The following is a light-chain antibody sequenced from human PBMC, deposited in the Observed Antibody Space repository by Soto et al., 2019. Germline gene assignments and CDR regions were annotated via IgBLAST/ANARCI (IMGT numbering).Light chain of an antibody. V-gene: IGKV1-5*01. CDR2: DAS. J-gene: IGKJ5*01. CDR3: QQYNSHLIT. CDR1: QSISSW. Sequence: DLQMTQSPSTLSASVGDRITITCRASQSISSWLAWYQQKPGKAPDLLIYDASSLESGVPSRFSGSGSGTEFTLTISSLQPDDFATYYCQQYNSHLITFGQGTRLEIK.